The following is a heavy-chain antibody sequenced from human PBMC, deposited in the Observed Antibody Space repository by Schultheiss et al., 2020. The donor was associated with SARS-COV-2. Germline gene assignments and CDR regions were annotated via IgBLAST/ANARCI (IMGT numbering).Heavy chain of an antibody. CDR3: AREQDTAMAGFDY. CDR1: GFTVSSNY. V-gene: IGHV3-30-3*01. D-gene: IGHD5-18*01. Sequence: GESLKISCAASGFTVSSNYMSWVRQAPGKGLEWVAVISFDGSNKYYADSVKGRFTISRDNSKNTLYLQMNSLRAEDTAVYYCAREQDTAMAGFDYWGQGTLVTVSS. J-gene: IGHJ4*02. CDR2: ISFDGSNK.